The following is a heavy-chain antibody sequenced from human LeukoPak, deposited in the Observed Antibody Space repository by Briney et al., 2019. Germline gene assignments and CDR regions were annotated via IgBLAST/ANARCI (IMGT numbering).Heavy chain of an antibody. Sequence: SETLSLTCTVSGVSISSYYWSWIRQPAGKGLEWIGRIYTSGSTNYNPSLKSRVTMSVDTSKNQFSLKLSSVTAADTAVYYCARVLPCSSTSCYRAFDIWGQGTMVTVSS. CDR1: GVSISSYY. CDR3: ARVLPCSSTSCYRAFDI. J-gene: IGHJ3*02. V-gene: IGHV4-4*07. CDR2: IYTSGST. D-gene: IGHD2-2*01.